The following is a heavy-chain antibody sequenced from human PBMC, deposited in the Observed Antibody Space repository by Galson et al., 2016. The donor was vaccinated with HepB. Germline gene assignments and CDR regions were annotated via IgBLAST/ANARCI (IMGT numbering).Heavy chain of an antibody. D-gene: IGHD3-10*01. Sequence: LSLTCTVSGGSISSGGYYWSWLRQHPGKGLEWIGYIYHSGSTYYNPSLKSRVSISVDTSKNQSSLRLSSVTAADTAVYYCARDRSSGSGNFGYWGQGTLVTVSS. J-gene: IGHJ4*02. CDR2: IYHSGST. V-gene: IGHV4-31*03. CDR1: GGSISSGGYY. CDR3: ARDRSSGSGNFGY.